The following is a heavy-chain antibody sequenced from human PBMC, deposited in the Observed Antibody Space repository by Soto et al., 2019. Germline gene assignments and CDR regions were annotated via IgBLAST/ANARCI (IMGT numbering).Heavy chain of an antibody. V-gene: IGHV3-23*01. CDR2: ITTNGATT. CDR3: ASLDTAMIKTAGY. D-gene: IGHD5-18*01. J-gene: IGHJ4*02. CDR1: GFGFSNYA. Sequence: GGSLRLSCAASGFGFSNYAMTWVRQAPGKGLGWVSSITTNGATTYYADSVKGRFTISRDNSKNTMYLQMNSLTAEDSAMYYCASLDTAMIKTAGYWGQGTQVTVSS.